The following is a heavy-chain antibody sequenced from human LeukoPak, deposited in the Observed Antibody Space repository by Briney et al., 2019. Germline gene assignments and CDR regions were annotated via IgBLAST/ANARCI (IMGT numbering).Heavy chain of an antibody. Sequence: GGSLRLSCAASGFTFSSYAMSWVRQAPGKGLEWVSAISGSGGSTYCADSVKGRFTISRDNSKNTLYLQMNSLRAEDTAVYYCVQPDPYYYDSSGVVWGQGTLVTVSS. CDR1: GFTFSSYA. CDR3: VQPDPYYYDSSGVV. J-gene: IGHJ4*02. CDR2: ISGSGGST. V-gene: IGHV3-23*01. D-gene: IGHD3-22*01.